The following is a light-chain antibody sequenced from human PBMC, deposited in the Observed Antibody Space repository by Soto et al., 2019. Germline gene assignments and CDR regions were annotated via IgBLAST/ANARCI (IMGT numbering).Light chain of an antibody. V-gene: IGLV1-40*01. CDR1: SSNIGAGYD. CDR2: GNN. CDR3: QSYDISLSGYV. Sequence: QSALTQPPSVSGAPGQRVTISCTGSSSNIGAGYDVHWYQQLPGTAPTLLISGNNNRPSGVPDRLSGSKSGTSASLAITGLRAEDEADYFCQSYDISLSGYVFGTGTKVTVL. J-gene: IGLJ1*01.